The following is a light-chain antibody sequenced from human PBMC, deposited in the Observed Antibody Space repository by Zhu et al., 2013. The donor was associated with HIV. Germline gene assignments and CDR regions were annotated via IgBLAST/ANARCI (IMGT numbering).Light chain of an antibody. J-gene: IGKJ2*01. V-gene: IGKV1-16*01. CDR2: DAS. CDR3: QQYKTYPQT. Sequence: DIQMTQSPSSLSAFVGDRVIITCRASQGINTYLAWFQQKPGKAPKLLIYDASSLQSGVSSRFSGSGSGTEFTLTVSSLQPDDFATYYCQQYKTYPQTFGQGTKL. CDR1: QGINTY.